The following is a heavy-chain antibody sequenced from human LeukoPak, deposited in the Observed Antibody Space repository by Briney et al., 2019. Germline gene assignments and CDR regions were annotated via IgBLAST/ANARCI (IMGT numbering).Heavy chain of an antibody. J-gene: IGHJ4*02. CDR2: ISSSGSTI. CDR1: GFTLSNYV. CDR3: AREDESSGYFDY. V-gene: IGHV3-48*03. D-gene: IGHD3-22*01. Sequence: GGSLRLSCAASGFTLSNYVMNWVRQAPGKGLEWVSYISSSGSTIYYADSVKGRFTISRENAKNSLSLQMNSLRAEDTAVYYCAREDESSGYFDYWGQGTLVTVSS.